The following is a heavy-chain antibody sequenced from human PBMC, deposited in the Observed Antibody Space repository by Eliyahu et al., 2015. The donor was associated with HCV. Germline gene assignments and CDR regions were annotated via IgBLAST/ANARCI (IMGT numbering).Heavy chain of an antibody. Sequence: QVQLQESGPGLVKPSQTLSLTCTVSXGSISSSCYFWSWIRQHPGKDLEWIGYIYYSGSTYYNPSLKSRVTISMDTSQNQFSLQVSSVTAADTAVYYCAKLGYCSTTSCPRGGGFDIWGQGAMVTVSS. CDR3: AKLGYCSTTSCPRGGGFDI. CDR1: XGSISSSCYF. V-gene: IGHV4-31*03. CDR2: IYYSGST. J-gene: IGHJ3*02. D-gene: IGHD2-2*01.